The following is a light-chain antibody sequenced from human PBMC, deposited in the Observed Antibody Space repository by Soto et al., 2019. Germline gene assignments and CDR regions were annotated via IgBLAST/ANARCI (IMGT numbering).Light chain of an antibody. V-gene: IGKV3-20*01. CDR1: QSVSSSY. CDR3: QQYGSSLPYT. J-gene: IGKJ2*01. CDR2: GAS. Sequence: EIVLTQSPGTLSLSPGEGATLSCRASQSVSSSYLAWYQQKPGQAPRLLIYGASSRATGIPDRFSGSGSGTDFTLTISRLESEDFEVYYCQQYGSSLPYTFGQGTRLDIK.